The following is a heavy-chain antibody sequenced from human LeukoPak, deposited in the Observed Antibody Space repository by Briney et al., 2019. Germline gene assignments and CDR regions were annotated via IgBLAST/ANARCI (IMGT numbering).Heavy chain of an antibody. Sequence: GGSLRLSCAASGFTFSSYSMNWVRQAPGKGLEWVSSISSSSSHIYYADSVKGRFTISRDNAKNSLYLQMNSLRAEDTAVYYCARDYDILVDAFDIWGQGTMVTVSS. CDR1: GFTFSSYS. V-gene: IGHV3-21*01. D-gene: IGHD3-9*01. J-gene: IGHJ3*02. CDR3: ARDYDILVDAFDI. CDR2: ISSSSSHI.